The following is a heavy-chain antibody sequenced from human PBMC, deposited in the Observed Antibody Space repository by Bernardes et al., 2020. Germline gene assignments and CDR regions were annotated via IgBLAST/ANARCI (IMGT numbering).Heavy chain of an antibody. CDR1: GFTFSSYW. Sequence: GGSLRLSRSASGFTFSSYWMHWVRQAPGKGLVWVSRMNSHGSNIGYADSVKGRFTISRDNANNTLYLQMNSLRAEDTAVYYCARDWAGPPYYWGQGTLVTVSS. D-gene: IGHD6-19*01. V-gene: IGHV3-74*01. CDR2: MNSHGSNI. J-gene: IGHJ4*02. CDR3: ARDWAGPPYY.